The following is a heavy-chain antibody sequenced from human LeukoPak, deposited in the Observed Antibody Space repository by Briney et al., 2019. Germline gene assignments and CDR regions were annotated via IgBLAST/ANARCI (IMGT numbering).Heavy chain of an antibody. J-gene: IGHJ4*02. Sequence: SETLSLTCAVYGGSISSYYWSWIRQPPGKGLEWIGYIYYSGSTNYNPSLKSRVTISVDTSKNQFSLKLSSVTTADTAVRYCARRGRSGLAAFDYWGQGTLVTVSS. CDR1: GGSISSYY. V-gene: IGHV4-59*08. CDR2: IYYSGST. CDR3: ARRGRSGLAAFDY. D-gene: IGHD3-16*01.